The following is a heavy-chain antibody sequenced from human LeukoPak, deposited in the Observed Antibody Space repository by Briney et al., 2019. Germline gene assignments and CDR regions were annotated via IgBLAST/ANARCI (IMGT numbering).Heavy chain of an antibody. CDR3: ARDILWFGELFYFDY. Sequence: SETLSLTCTVSGGSISSSSYYWGWIRQPPGKGLEWIGSIYYSVSTYYNPSFKSRVTISVDTSKNQFSLKLSSVTAADTAVYYCARDILWFGELFYFDYWGQGTLVTVSS. CDR1: GGSISSSSYY. J-gene: IGHJ4*02. CDR2: IYYSVST. V-gene: IGHV4-39*07. D-gene: IGHD3-10*01.